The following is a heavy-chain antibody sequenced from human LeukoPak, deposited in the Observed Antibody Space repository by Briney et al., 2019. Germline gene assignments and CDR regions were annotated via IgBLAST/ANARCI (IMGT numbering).Heavy chain of an antibody. J-gene: IGHJ6*02. D-gene: IGHD5-18*01. CDR3: ASGYSYDEGYYYYGMDV. Sequence: GGSLRLSCAASGFTFSSYWMHWVRQAPGKGLVWVSRINSDGSSTSYADSVKGRFTISRDNAKNTLYLQMNSLRAEDTAVYYCASGYSYDEGYYYYGMDVWGQGTTVTVSS. CDR1: GFTFSSYW. CDR2: INSDGSST. V-gene: IGHV3-74*01.